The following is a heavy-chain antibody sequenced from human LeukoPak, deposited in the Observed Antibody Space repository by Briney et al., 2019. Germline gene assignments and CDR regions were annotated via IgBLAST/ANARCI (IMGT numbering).Heavy chain of an antibody. V-gene: IGHV3-30*04. CDR1: GFTFSRYA. J-gene: IGHJ6*02. CDR3: ARAYYDVLTDSDYGMDV. D-gene: IGHD3-9*01. Sequence: XRLSXAXXGFTFSRYAMDWVRQAPGKGLEGGTVISDDGSNKYYADSVKGRFTISRGNSKNTLYLQMNSLRAEDTAVYYCARAYYDVLTDSDYGMDVWGQGTTVTVSS. CDR2: ISDDGSNK.